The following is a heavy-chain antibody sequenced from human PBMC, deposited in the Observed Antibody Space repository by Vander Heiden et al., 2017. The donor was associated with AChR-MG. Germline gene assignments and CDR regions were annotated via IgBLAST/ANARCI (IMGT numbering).Heavy chain of an antibody. CDR2: IWYDGSNK. J-gene: IGHJ3*02. V-gene: IGHV3-33*01. CDR3: ARGPRDDAFDI. Sequence: QVQLVESGGGVVQPGRSLRFSCAASGLTFSSEGMTWVRQAPGKGLEWVAVIWYDGSNKYYADSVKGRFTISRDNSKNTLYLQMNSLRAEDTAVYYCARGPRDDAFDIWGQGTMVTVSS. CDR1: GLTFSSEG.